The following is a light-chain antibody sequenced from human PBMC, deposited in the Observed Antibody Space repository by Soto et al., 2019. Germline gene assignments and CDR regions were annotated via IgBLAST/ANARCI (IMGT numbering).Light chain of an antibody. CDR3: SSYTSSATYV. CDR1: SSDVGAYNY. J-gene: IGLJ1*01. V-gene: IGLV2-14*01. Sequence: QSVLTQPASVSGSPGQSINISCTGTSSDVGAYNYVSWYQQHPGKAPKLIIYDVSNRPSGVSNRFSGSKSGNTASLSISGLQAEDEADFYCSSYTSSATYVFGTGTKVTVL. CDR2: DVS.